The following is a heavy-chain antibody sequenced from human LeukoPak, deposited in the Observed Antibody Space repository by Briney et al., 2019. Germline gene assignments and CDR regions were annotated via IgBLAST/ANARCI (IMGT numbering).Heavy chain of an antibody. Sequence: PGGSLRLSCAASGFTFSSYGMHWVRQAPGKGLEWVAFIRYDGSNKYYADSVKGRFTISRDNSKNTLYLQMNSLRAEDTAVYYCAKGVYYYYDSSGYFDYWGQGTLVTVSS. CDR2: IRYDGSNK. CDR3: AKGVYYYYDSSGYFDY. CDR1: GFTFSSYG. J-gene: IGHJ4*02. D-gene: IGHD3-22*01. V-gene: IGHV3-30*02.